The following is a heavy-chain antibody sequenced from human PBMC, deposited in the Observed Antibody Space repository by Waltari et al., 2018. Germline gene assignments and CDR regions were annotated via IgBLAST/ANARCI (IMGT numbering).Heavy chain of an antibody. CDR2: IYYSGST. V-gene: IGHV4-31*03. D-gene: IGHD2-15*01. CDR3: ARGGVVVAATGAFDI. CDR1: GGSISSGGYY. Sequence: QVQLQESGPGLVKPSQTLSLTCTVSGGSISSGGYYWSWIRQHPGKGLEWIGYIYYSGSTYYNPSLKSRVTISVDTSKNRFSLKLSSVTAADTAVYYCARGGVVVAATGAFDIWGQGTMVTVSS. J-gene: IGHJ3*02.